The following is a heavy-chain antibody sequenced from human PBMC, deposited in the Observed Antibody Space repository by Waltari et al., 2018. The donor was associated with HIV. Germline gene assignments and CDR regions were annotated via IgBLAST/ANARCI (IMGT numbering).Heavy chain of an antibody. CDR2: IRSKAYGGTT. Sequence: LGEAGGGLVNTGRSLRLSCAESGFSSGDCDKSWSRQAPGKGLEWVVFIRSKAYGGTTQYAASVKGRFTISRDDSKSIAYLQMNSLKTEDTALYYCTRGTFTVTYYFDYWGRGTLVTVSS. J-gene: IGHJ4*02. V-gene: IGHV3-49*05. CDR1: GFSSGDCD. CDR3: TRGTFTVTYYFDY. D-gene: IGHD4-17*01.